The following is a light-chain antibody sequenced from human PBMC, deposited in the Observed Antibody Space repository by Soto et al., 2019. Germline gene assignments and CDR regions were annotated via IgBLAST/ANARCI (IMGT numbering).Light chain of an antibody. CDR2: LNSDGSH. CDR1: TGHSTYA. Sequence: QSVLTQSPSVSAALGASVKLTCTLSTGHSTYAIAWHQQQPARGPRYLIKLNSDGSHHKGDGIPDRFSVCSSGAARYLTISRLQSEDDADYYCQTGTPGIHVFGTGTKLTVL. J-gene: IGLJ1*01. V-gene: IGLV4-69*01. CDR3: QTGTPGIHV.